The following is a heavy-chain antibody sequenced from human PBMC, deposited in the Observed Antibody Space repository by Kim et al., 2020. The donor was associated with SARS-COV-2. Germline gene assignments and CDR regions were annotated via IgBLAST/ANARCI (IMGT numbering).Heavy chain of an antibody. CDR1: GFTFSSYS. Sequence: GGSLRLSCAASGFTFSSYSMNWVRQAPGKGLEWVSSISSSSSYIYYADSVKGRFTISRDNAKNSLYLQMNSLRAEDTAVYYCARDVLGRWIAAAGKPFDYWGQGTLVTVSS. J-gene: IGHJ4*02. CDR2: ISSSSSYI. CDR3: ARDVLGRWIAAAGKPFDY. D-gene: IGHD6-13*01. V-gene: IGHV3-21*01.